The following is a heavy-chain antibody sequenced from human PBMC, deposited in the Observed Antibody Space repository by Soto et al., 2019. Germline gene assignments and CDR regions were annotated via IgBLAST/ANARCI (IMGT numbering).Heavy chain of an antibody. D-gene: IGHD2-15*01. Sequence: SVKVSCKASGFTFTSSAVQWVRQARGQRLEWIGWIVVGSGNTNYAQKFQGWVTMTRDTSISTAYMELSRLRSDATAMYYCTLLGYCSGGSCYSGAFDIWGQGTMVTVSS. CDR1: GFTFTSSA. V-gene: IGHV1-58*01. CDR2: IVVGSGNT. CDR3: TLLGYCSGGSCYSGAFDI. J-gene: IGHJ3*02.